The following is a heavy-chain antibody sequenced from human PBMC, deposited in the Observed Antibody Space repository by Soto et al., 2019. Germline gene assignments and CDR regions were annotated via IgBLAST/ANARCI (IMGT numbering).Heavy chain of an antibody. CDR3: ARESCSGGSCYRYYYGMDV. Sequence: ASVNLSCKASGYTFTRYYMHWVRQAPGQGLEWMGWINPNSGGTNYAQKFQGRVTMTRDTSISTAYMELSRLRSDDTAVYYCARESCSGGSCYRYYYGMDVWGQGTTVTVSS. J-gene: IGHJ6*02. V-gene: IGHV1-2*02. D-gene: IGHD2-15*01. CDR2: INPNSGGT. CDR1: GYTFTRYY.